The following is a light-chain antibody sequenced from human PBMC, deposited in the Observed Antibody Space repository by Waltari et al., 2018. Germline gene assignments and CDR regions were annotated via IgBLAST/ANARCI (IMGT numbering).Light chain of an antibody. CDR3: LQRTDRPPTWT. Sequence: EIVVTQSPATLSLSPGERATLSFRASQSAGNQLGWYQQKPGQAPRLLIYDTSKRAPGIPGRFSGSGSGTDFTLTISSLEPEDFAVYYCLQRTDRPPTWTFGQGTKVEIK. CDR2: DTS. V-gene: IGKV3-11*01. CDR1: QSAGNQ. J-gene: IGKJ1*01.